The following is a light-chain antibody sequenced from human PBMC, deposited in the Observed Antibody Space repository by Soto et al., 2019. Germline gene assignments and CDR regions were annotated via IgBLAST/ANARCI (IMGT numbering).Light chain of an antibody. CDR1: QNVLSN. Sequence: IVMKQSPATLSVSPGERATLSCRASQNVLSNLAWYQQKPGQAPRLLIYGASTRATGLPARFSGSGSGTQFTLTISSLQSEDFAVYYCQQYNNWPITFGQGTRLEIK. CDR3: QQYNNWPIT. CDR2: GAS. V-gene: IGKV3-15*01. J-gene: IGKJ5*01.